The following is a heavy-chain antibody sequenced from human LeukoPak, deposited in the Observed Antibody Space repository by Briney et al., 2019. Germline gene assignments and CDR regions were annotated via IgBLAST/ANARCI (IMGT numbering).Heavy chain of an antibody. V-gene: IGHV3-48*03. CDR1: GFTFSSYE. CDR2: ISSSGSTI. CDR3: ARVLYSSSWAQHDAFDI. J-gene: IGHJ3*02. D-gene: IGHD6-13*01. Sequence: AGGSLRLSCAASGFTFSSYEMNWVRQAPGKGLEWVSYISSSGSTIYYADSVKGRFTISRDNAKNSLYLQMNSLRAEDTAVYYCARVLYSSSWAQHDAFDIWGQGTMVTVSS.